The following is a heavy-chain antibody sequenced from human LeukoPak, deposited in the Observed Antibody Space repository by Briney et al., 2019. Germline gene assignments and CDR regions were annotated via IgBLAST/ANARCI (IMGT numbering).Heavy chain of an antibody. D-gene: IGHD3-10*01. V-gene: IGHV3-43*01. J-gene: IGHJ6*02. CDR1: GFTFDDYT. CDR3: AKDIGGEYYYGSGSYWYSMDV. CDR2: ISWDGGST. Sequence: GGSLRLSCAASGFTFDDYTMHWVRQAPGKGLEWVSLISWDGGSTYYADSVKGRFTISRDNSKNSLYLQMNSLRTEDTALYYCAKDIGGEYYYGSGSYWYSMDVWGQGTTVTVSS.